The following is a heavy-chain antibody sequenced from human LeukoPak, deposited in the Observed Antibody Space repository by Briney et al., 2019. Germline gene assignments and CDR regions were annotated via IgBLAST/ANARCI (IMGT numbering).Heavy chain of an antibody. CDR2: IKQDGIEK. CDR3: ARDTYDSSGYYAHLDY. D-gene: IGHD3-22*01. V-gene: IGHV3-7*01. J-gene: IGHJ4*02. CDR1: GFTFSSYG. Sequence: PGGSLRLSCAASGFTFSSYGMSWVRQAPGKGLEWVANIKQDGIEKYYVDSVKGRFTISRDNAKNSLYLQMSSLRAEDTAVYYCARDTYDSSGYYAHLDYWGQGTLVTVSS.